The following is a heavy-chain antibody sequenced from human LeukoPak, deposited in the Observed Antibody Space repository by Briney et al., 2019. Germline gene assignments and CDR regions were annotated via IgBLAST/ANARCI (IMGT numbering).Heavy chain of an antibody. D-gene: IGHD6-19*01. CDR2: INHSGST. J-gene: IGHJ5*02. CDR1: GGSFNGNY. Sequence: SETLSLTCAVYGGSFNGNYWSWIRQPPGKGLEWIGEINHSGSTNYNPSLKSRVTISVDTSRNQFSLKLSSVTAADTAVYYCARYFVSVADNWFDPWGQGTLVTVSS. CDR3: ARYFVSVADNWFDP. V-gene: IGHV4-34*01.